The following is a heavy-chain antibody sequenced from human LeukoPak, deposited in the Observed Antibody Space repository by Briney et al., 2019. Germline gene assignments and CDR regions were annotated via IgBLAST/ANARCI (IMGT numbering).Heavy chain of an antibody. J-gene: IGHJ4*02. CDR2: IYPDDSDT. Sequence: GESLKISCKVSGYSFATYWIGWVHQMPGKGLEWMGIIYPDDSDTRYSPSFQGQVTISADKSISTAYLQWSSLKASDTAMYYCATPYPREYCSSTTCYFNYWGQGTLVTVSS. CDR3: ATPYPREYCSSTTCYFNY. V-gene: IGHV5-51*07. CDR1: GYSFATYW. D-gene: IGHD2-2*01.